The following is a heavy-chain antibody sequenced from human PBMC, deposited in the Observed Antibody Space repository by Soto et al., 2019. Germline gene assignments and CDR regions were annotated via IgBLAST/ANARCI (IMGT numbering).Heavy chain of an antibody. CDR1: GGAVSSGSYY. Sequence: QVQLQESGPGLVKPSETLSLTCTVSGGAVSSGSYYWSWIRQPPGKGLEWVGYSYYSGSTTYTPSLKGRVTISVDTSKNPFSLKLSSVTAADTAVYYCAGVEDSAIGRFDPWGQGTLVTVSS. CDR3: AGVEDSAIGRFDP. CDR2: SYYSGST. D-gene: IGHD2-21*01. J-gene: IGHJ5*02. V-gene: IGHV4-61*01.